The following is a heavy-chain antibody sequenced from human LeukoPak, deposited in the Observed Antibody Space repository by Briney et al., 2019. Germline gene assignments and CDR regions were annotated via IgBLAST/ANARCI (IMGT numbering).Heavy chain of an antibody. CDR2: IYTSGST. J-gene: IGHJ4*02. CDR3: ARDRRDNYDFWSGYPD. CDR1: GGSISSYY. D-gene: IGHD3-3*01. V-gene: IGHV4-4*07. Sequence: SETLSLTCTVSGGSISSYYWSWIRQPAGKGLDWIGRIYTSGSTNYNPSLKSRVTMSVDTSKNQFSLKLSSVTAADTAVYYCARDRRDNYDFWSGYPDWGQGTLVTVSS.